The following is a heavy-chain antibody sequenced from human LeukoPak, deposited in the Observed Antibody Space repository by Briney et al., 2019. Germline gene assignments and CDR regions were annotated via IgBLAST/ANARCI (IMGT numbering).Heavy chain of an antibody. CDR3: ARAGIWSGYYTFDY. D-gene: IGHD3-3*01. Sequence: SETLSLTCIVSGGSINRFCWSWIRQPPGKGLEWIGNIYYSGSANYNPSLKSRVTISIDTSKNQFSLKLTSVTAADTAVYYCARAGIWSGYYTFDYWGQGTLVTVSS. V-gene: IGHV4-59*01. J-gene: IGHJ4*02. CDR2: IYYSGSA. CDR1: GGSINRFC.